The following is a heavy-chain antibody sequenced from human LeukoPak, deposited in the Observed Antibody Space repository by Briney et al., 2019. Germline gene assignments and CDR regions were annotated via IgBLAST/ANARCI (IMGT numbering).Heavy chain of an antibody. CDR2: INSDGSST. Sequence: EGSLRLSCAASGFTFSRYWMHWVRQAPGKGLVWVSGINSDGSSTSYAESVKGRFTISRDNAKNTLFLQMNSLRAEDTAVYYCVREGRVNGYDSDNWGQGNLVIVPS. D-gene: IGHD5-12*01. V-gene: IGHV3-74*01. CDR1: GFTFSRYW. J-gene: IGHJ4*02. CDR3: VREGRVNGYDSDN.